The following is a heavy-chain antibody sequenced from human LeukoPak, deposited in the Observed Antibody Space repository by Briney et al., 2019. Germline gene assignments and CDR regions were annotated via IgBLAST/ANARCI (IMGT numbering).Heavy chain of an antibody. CDR3: AKQTSYYYDSSGYFDY. J-gene: IGHJ4*02. V-gene: IGHV3-9*01. D-gene: IGHD3-22*01. Sequence: GGSLRLSCAASGFTFDDYAMHGVRQAPGKGLEWVSGISWNSGSIGYADSVKGRFTISRDNAKNSLYLQMNSLRAEDTALYYCAKQTSYYYDSSGYFDYWGQGTLVTVSS. CDR2: ISWNSGSI. CDR1: GFTFDDYA.